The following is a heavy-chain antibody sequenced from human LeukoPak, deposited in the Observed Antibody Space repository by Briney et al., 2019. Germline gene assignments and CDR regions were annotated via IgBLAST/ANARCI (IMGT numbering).Heavy chain of an antibody. Sequence: SETLSLTCAVYGGSFSGYYWSWIRQPPGKGLEWIGEINHNGSTNYNPSLKSRVTISVDTSKNQFSLKLSSVTAADTAVYYCARGRSSGWQVTYYYYYYMDVWGKGTTVTVSS. D-gene: IGHD6-19*01. J-gene: IGHJ6*03. CDR3: ARGRSSGWQVTYYYYYYMDV. CDR1: GGSFSGYY. V-gene: IGHV4-34*01. CDR2: INHNGST.